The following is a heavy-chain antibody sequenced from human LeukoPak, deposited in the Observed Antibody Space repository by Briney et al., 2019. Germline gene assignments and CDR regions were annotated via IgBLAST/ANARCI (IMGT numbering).Heavy chain of an antibody. V-gene: IGHV4-38-2*02. J-gene: IGHJ5*02. CDR2: IYHSGST. CDR3: ARDEAVGATTYWFDP. D-gene: IGHD1-26*01. CDR1: GYSISSGYY. Sequence: SETLSLTCTVSGYSISSGYYRGWIRQPPGKGLEWIGSIYHSGSTYYSPSLKSRVTISVDTSKNQFSLKLSSVTAADTAVYYCARDEAVGATTYWFDPWGQGTLVTVSS.